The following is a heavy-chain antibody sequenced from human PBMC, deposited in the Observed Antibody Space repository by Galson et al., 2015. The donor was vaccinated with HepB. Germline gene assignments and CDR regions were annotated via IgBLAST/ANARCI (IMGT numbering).Heavy chain of an antibody. D-gene: IGHD2-2*01. V-gene: IGHV5-10-1*01. CDR2: IDPSDSST. CDR1: GYSFTSYW. Sequence: QSGAEVKKPGESLRISCQGSGYSFTSYWISWVRQVPGKGLEWMGRIDPSDSSTNYSPSFQGHVTISADKSINTAHLQWNSLRASDSAIYYCARWTYCSSTSCSLLGFRPWGQGTLVTVSS. CDR3: ARWTYCSSTSCSLLGFRP. J-gene: IGHJ5*02.